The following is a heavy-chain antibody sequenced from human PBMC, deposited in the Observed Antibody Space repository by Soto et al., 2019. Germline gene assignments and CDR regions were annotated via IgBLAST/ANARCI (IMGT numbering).Heavy chain of an antibody. CDR2: IGGSGTIT. V-gene: IGHV3-23*01. J-gene: IGHJ3*02. D-gene: IGHD6-19*01. CDR3: AKARAPSVAHSFDI. CDR1: GFSFSTYS. Sequence: PGGSLRLSCAASGFSFSTYSLSWVRQTPGKGLEWVSLIGGSGTITYYSDSAKGRFTTFRDNSQNTLYLQMNSLTAEDTAVYYCAKARAPSVAHSFDIWGQGTMVTVSS.